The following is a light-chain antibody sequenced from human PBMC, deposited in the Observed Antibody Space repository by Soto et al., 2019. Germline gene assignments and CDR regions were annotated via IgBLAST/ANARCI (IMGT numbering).Light chain of an antibody. CDR2: EVS. V-gene: IGLV2-14*01. Sequence: QSALTQPASVSGSPGQSITISCTGTSSDVGGYQYVSWYQQYPGKAPKLVIYEVSNRPSGVSIRFSGSKSGDTASLTISGLQAEDEAYYYCCSYTLRSTLVFGGGTKVTVL. CDR3: CSYTLRSTLV. J-gene: IGLJ2*01. CDR1: SSDVGGYQY.